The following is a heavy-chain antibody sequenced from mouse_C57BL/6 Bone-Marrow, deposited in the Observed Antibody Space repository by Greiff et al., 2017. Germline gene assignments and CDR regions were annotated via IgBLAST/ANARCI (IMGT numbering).Heavy chain of an antibody. Sequence: EVKLVESGGGLVQSGRSLRLSCATSGFTFSDFYMEWVRQAPGKGLEWIAASRNKANDYTTEYSASVKGRFIVSRDTSQSILYLQMNALRAEDTAIYYCARGARDYDPYAMDYWGQGTSVTVSS. CDR1: GFTFSDFY. V-gene: IGHV7-1*01. CDR3: ARGARDYDPYAMDY. CDR2: SRNKANDYTT. D-gene: IGHD2-4*01. J-gene: IGHJ4*01.